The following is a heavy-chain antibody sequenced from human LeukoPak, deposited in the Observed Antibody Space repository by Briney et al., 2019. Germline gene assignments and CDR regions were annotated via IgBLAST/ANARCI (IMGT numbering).Heavy chain of an antibody. CDR2: IIPIFGTA. V-gene: IGHV1-69*13. Sequence: GASVKVSCKASGGTFSSYAISWVRQAPGQGLEWMGGIIPIFGTANYAQKFQGRVTITADESTSTAYMELSSLRSEDTAVYYCARARGRGGAHYYYMDVWGKGTTVTVSS. CDR1: GGTFSSYA. D-gene: IGHD3-10*01. J-gene: IGHJ6*03. CDR3: ARARGRGGAHYYYMDV.